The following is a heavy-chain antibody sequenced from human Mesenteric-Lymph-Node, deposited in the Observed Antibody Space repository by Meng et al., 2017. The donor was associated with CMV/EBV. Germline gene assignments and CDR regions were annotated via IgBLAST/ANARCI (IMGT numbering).Heavy chain of an antibody. CDR2: IIPLFGSA. D-gene: IGHD2-8*01. J-gene: IGHJ4*02. V-gene: IGHV1-69*05. Sequence: SVKVSCKASGYTFTSYGISWVRQAPGQGLEWMGGIIPLFGSANYAQKFQGRVTITTDESTSTAYLQLTSLRSEDTAVYYCASELMFDYWGQGTLVTVSS. CDR1: GYTFTSYG. CDR3: ASELMFDY.